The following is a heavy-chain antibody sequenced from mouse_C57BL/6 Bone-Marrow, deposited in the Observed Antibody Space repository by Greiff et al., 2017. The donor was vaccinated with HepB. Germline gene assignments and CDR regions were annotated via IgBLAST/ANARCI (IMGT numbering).Heavy chain of an antibody. Sequence: EVKLMESEGGLVQPGSSMKLSCTASGFTFSDYYMAWVRQVPEKGLEWVANINYDGSSTYYLDSLKSRFIISRDNAKNILYLQMSSLKSEDTATYYCARVGTTVVVFDYWGQGTTLTVSS. CDR3: ARVGTTVVVFDY. J-gene: IGHJ2*01. CDR2: INYDGSST. V-gene: IGHV5-16*01. D-gene: IGHD1-1*01. CDR1: GFTFSDYY.